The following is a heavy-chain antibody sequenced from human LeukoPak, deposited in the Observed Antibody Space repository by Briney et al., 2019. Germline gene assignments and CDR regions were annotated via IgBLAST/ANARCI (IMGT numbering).Heavy chain of an antibody. CDR2: IYYSGST. J-gene: IGHJ4*02. CDR1: GGSISSGGYY. V-gene: IGHV4-31*03. CDR3: ARAEMATNHFDY. Sequence: SETLSLTCTVSGGSISSGGYYWSWIRQHPGKGLEWIGYIYYSGSTYYNPSLKSRVTISVDTSKNQFFLKLSSVTAADTAVYYCARAEMATNHFDYWGQGTLVTVSS. D-gene: IGHD5-24*01.